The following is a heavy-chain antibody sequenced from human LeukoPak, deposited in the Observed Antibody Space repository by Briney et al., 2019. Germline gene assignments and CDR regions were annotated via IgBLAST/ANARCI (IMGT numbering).Heavy chain of an antibody. D-gene: IGHD2-21*02. CDR2: IYSGGSI. CDR1: GFTVSSNY. Sequence: GRSLRLSCAASGFTVSSNYMSWVRQAPGKGLEWFSVIYSGGSIYYADSVKGRFTISRDNSKNTLYLQMNSLRAEDTAVYYCARVVAGDLYYFDYWGQGTLVTVSS. V-gene: IGHV3-53*01. J-gene: IGHJ4*02. CDR3: ARVVAGDLYYFDY.